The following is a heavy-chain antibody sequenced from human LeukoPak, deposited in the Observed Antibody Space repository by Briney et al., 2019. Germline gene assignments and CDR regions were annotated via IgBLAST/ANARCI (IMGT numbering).Heavy chain of an antibody. CDR2: VSSSSSYI. J-gene: IGHJ4*02. CDR1: GFTFSSYG. CDR3: ARLEPEYCSSTSCYEREGDY. D-gene: IGHD2-2*01. V-gene: IGHV3-21*01. Sequence: GGSLRLSCAVSGFTFSSYGMHWVRQAPGKGLEWVSSVSSSSSYIYYADSVKGRFTISRDNAKNSLYLQMNSLRAEDTAVYYCARLEPEYCSSTSCYEREGDYWGQGTLVTASS.